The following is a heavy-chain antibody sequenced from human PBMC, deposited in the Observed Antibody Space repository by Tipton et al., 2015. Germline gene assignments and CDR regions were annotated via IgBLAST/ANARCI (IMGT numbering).Heavy chain of an antibody. J-gene: IGHJ6*02. V-gene: IGHV3-11*01. CDR2: ISSSGSTI. CDR1: GFIFSDYY. CDR3: ARTIPVAGTYGMDV. Sequence: GSLRLSCAASGFIFSDYYMSWIRQAPGKGLEWVSYISSSGSTIYYADSVKGRFTISRDNAKNSLYLQMNSLRAEDTAVYYCARTIPVAGTYGMDVWGQGTTVTVSS. D-gene: IGHD6-19*01.